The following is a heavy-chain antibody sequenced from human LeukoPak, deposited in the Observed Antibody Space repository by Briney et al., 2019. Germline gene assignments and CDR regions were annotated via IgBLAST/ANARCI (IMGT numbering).Heavy chain of an antibody. CDR1: GFTFSSYG. CDR3: AKGGYGIQLWWAFDI. J-gene: IGHJ3*02. V-gene: IGHV3-30*18. Sequence: GRSLRLSCAASGFTFSSYGMRWVRQAPGKGLEWVAVISYDGSNKYYADSVKGRFTISRDSSKNTLYLQMNSLRPEDTAIYYCAKGGYGIQLWWAFDIWGQGTMVTVSS. D-gene: IGHD5-18*01. CDR2: ISYDGSNK.